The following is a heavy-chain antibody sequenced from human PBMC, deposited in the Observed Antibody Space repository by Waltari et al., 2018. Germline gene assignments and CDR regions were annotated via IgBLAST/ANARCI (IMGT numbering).Heavy chain of an antibody. CDR3: ARIGTEGYYMDV. Sequence: EVQLMQSGAEVKKSGESLKISCQGSGYSFANYWIAWVRQMPGKGLEWMGVIYPDDSDTRYSPSFKAQVTISVDKSISTVYTQWDSLQASDSATYYCARIGTEGYYMDVWGKGTTVSVSS. V-gene: IGHV5-51*01. J-gene: IGHJ6*03. CDR1: GYSFANYW. CDR2: IYPDDSDT. D-gene: IGHD1-1*01.